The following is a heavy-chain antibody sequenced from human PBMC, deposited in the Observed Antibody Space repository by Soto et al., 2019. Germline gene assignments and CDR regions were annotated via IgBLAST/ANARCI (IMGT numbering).Heavy chain of an antibody. Sequence: PSETLSITCTVSVDSINTGGYHWKWIRQHPGKALEWIGYIYYSGSTYYNPSLKSRVTISIDTSKNQFSLNLTSVTGADTAVYYCARESAVIFGVMRTRPIDAWGQGTMVTVSS. J-gene: IGHJ5*02. CDR3: ARESAVIFGVMRTRPIDA. CDR1: VDSINTGGYH. V-gene: IGHV4-31*03. D-gene: IGHD3-3*01. CDR2: IYYSGST.